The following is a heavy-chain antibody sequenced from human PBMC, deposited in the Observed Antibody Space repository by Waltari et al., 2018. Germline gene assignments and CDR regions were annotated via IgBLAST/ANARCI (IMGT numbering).Heavy chain of an antibody. CDR1: EFTFSTYW. V-gene: IGHV3-7*01. J-gene: IGHJ4*02. Sequence: EMQLVESGGGLVQPGGSLRLFCAASEFTFSTYWMTWARQAPGRGLEWVANINEDGSKSLYVDSVKGRFTISRDNAKNSLYLQMNSLRAEDTAIYYCASGPDHGDFWGQGTLVTVSP. CDR3: ASGPDHGDF. CDR2: INEDGSKS.